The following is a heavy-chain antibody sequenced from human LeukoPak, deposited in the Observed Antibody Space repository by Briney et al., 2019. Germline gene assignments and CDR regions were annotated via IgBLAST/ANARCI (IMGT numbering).Heavy chain of an antibody. CDR1: GGSMSSGSSY. CDR2: IYYSGST. Sequence: SETLSLTCTVSGGSMSSGSSYWGWIRQPPGKGLEWIGTIYYSGSTYYNPSLKSRVTISADTSKNQFSLKLSSVAAADTAVYYCARTRGYSGYVDAFDIWGQGTMVTVFS. D-gene: IGHD5-12*01. V-gene: IGHV4-39*01. CDR3: ARTRGYSGYVDAFDI. J-gene: IGHJ3*02.